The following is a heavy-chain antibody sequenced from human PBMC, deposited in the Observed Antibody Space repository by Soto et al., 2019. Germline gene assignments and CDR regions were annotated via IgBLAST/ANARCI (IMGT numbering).Heavy chain of an antibody. J-gene: IGHJ4*02. CDR2: IVPIHGIA. D-gene: IGHD5-12*01. Sequence: QVQLVQSGAEVKKPGSSVKVSCKASGCTFSSYTISWVRRAPGPGLEWMGRIVPIHGIANYAQKFQGRVTIIADKSTSTAYMELSSLRCEDTAVYYCAYWGDGYNSGSDYWGQGTLVTVSS. CDR3: AYWGDGYNSGSDY. V-gene: IGHV1-69*02. CDR1: GCTFSSYT.